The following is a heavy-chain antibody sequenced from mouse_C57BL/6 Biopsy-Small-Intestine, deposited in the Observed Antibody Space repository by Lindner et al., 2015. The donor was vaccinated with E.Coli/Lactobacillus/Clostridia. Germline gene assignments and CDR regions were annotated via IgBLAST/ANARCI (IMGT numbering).Heavy chain of an antibody. Sequence: VQLQESGPELVKPGASVKISCKASGYSFTGYYMNWVKQSPGKSLEWIGEINPSTGGTTYNQKFKARATLTVDTSSSTAYMQLKSLTAEDSAVYYCARSHAEGDYWGQGTTLIVSS. CDR2: INPSTGGT. V-gene: IGHV1-42*01. J-gene: IGHJ2*01. CDR1: GYSFTGYY. CDR3: ARSHAEGDY.